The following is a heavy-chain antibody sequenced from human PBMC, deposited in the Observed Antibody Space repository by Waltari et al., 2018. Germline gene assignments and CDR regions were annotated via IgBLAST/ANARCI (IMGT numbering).Heavy chain of an antibody. J-gene: IGHJ4*02. CDR3: TRGEINYSRFDY. CDR1: GFTFSNYW. V-gene: IGHV3-74*01. Sequence: EVQLVESGGDLVQPGGSLRLSCAASGFTFSNYWMHWVRQAPGKGLALVSLINVERSSTVYANSVAGRFTISRDNAKNTVYLEMSGLRAEDTAVYYCTRGEINYSRFDYWGQGSLVTVSS. D-gene: IGHD4-4*01. CDR2: INVERSST.